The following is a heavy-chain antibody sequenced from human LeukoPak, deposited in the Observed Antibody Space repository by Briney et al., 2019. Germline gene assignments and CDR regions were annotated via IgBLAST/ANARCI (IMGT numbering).Heavy chain of an antibody. CDR2: MNPNSGNT. J-gene: IGHJ5*02. D-gene: IGHD2-8*01. CDR3: ARGWYNGGGFDP. Sequence: ASVKVSCKASGYTFTSYDINWVRQAAGQGLEWMGWMNPNSGNTGYAQKFQGRVTMTRNTSISTAYMELSSLRSEDTAVYYCARGWYNGGGFDPWGQGTLVTVSS. V-gene: IGHV1-8*01. CDR1: GYTFTSYD.